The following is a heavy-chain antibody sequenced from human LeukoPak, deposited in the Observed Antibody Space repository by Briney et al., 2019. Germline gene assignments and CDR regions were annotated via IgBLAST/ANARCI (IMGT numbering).Heavy chain of an antibody. CDR2: IIPIFGTA. CDR3: ATNAFGYYYYYMDV. V-gene: IGHV1-69*05. CDR1: GGTFSSYA. D-gene: IGHD3-10*01. J-gene: IGHJ6*03. Sequence: GASVKVSCKTFGGTFSSYAISWVRQAPGQGLEWMGGIIPIFGTANYAQKFQGRVTITTDESTSTAYMELSSLRSEDTAVYYCATNAFGYYYYYMDVWGKGTTVTVSS.